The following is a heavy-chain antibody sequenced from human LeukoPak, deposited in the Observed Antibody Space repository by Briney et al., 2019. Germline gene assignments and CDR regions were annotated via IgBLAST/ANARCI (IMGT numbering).Heavy chain of an antibody. J-gene: IGHJ6*03. CDR3: ARGAAAGVYYYYYMDA. CDR1: GYTFTGYC. Sequence: ASVKVSCKASGYTFTGYCMHWVRQAPGQGLEYMGWINPNSGGTNYAQKFQGRVTMTRDTSISTAYMELSSLRSDDAAVYYCARGAAAGVYYYYYMDAWGKGTTATVSS. CDR2: INPNSGGT. V-gene: IGHV1-2*02. D-gene: IGHD6-13*01.